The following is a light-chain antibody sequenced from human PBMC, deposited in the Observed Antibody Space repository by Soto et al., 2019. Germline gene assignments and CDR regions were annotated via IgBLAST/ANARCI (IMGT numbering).Light chain of an antibody. CDR2: DVT. CDR3: QSYDSSLSGYV. CDR1: SSDVGGYDH. V-gene: IGLV2-14*03. J-gene: IGLJ1*01. Sequence: QSALTQPASVSGSPGQSITISCTGTSSDVGGYDHVSWYQQHPGKAPKLIIYDVTVRPSGISRRFSGSKSDNTASLAITGLQAEDEADYYCQSYDSSLSGYVFGTGTKLTVL.